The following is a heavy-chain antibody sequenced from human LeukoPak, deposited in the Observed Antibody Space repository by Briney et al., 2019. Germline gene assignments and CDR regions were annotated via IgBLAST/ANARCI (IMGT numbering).Heavy chain of an antibody. J-gene: IGHJ4*02. CDR2: ISRSGSTI. Sequence: PGGSLRPSCAASGFTFTSYSMNWVRQAPGKGPEWISYISRSGSTIYYADSEKGRFTISRDNAKNSLYLQMSSLGAEDTAVYYCSRDRGGGDIYFDYWGQGTLVTVSS. V-gene: IGHV3-48*04. D-gene: IGHD2-21*02. CDR1: GFTFTSYS. CDR3: SRDRGGGDIYFDY.